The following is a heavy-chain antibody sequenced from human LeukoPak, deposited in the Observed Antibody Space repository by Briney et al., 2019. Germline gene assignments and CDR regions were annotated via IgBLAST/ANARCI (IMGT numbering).Heavy chain of an antibody. Sequence: PGGSLRLSCAASGFTFSSCGMHWVRQAPGKGLEWVAVISYDGSNKYYADSVKGRFTISRDNSKNTLYLQMNSLRAEDTAVYYCAKDDDSSGYTGDAFDIWGQGTMVTVSS. CDR3: AKDDDSSGYTGDAFDI. CDR1: GFTFSSCG. D-gene: IGHD3-22*01. V-gene: IGHV3-30*18. J-gene: IGHJ3*02. CDR2: ISYDGSNK.